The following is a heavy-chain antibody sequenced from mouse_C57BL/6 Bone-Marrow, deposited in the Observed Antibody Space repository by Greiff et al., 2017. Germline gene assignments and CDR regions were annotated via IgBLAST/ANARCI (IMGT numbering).Heavy chain of an antibody. J-gene: IGHJ4*01. D-gene: IGHD1-1*01. Sequence: VQLQQSGPELVKPGASVKLSCKASGYTFTSYDINWVKQRPGQGLEWIGWIYPRDGSTKYNEKFKGKATWTVDTSSSTAYMELHSLTSEDSAVYFCATYYDGSSGDYYAMDYWGQGTSVTVSS. CDR2: IYPRDGST. V-gene: IGHV1-85*01. CDR1: GYTFTSYD. CDR3: ATYYDGSSGDYYAMDY.